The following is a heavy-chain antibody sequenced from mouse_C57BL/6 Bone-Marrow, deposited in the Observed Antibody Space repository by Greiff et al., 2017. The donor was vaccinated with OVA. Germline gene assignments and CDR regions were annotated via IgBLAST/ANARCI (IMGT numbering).Heavy chain of an antibody. CDR1: GVDFSRYW. CDR2: INPDSSTI. D-gene: IGHD1-1*01. J-gene: IGHJ3*01. CDR3: ARPGYYGSSYGAWFAY. V-gene: IGHV4-1*01. Sequence: GVDFSRYWMSWVRRAPGKGLEWIGEINPDSSTINYAPSLKDKFIISRDNAKNTLYLQMSKVRSEDTALYYCARPGYYGSSYGAWFAYWGQGTLVTVSA.